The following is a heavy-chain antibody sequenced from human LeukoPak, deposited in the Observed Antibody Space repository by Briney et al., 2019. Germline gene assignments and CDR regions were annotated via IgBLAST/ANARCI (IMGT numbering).Heavy chain of an antibody. CDR2: IKGDESAK. V-gene: IGHV3-7*01. Sequence: GGSLRLSCAASGFTFSTYWMAWVRQAPGKGLEWVANIKGDESAKHQADSVKGRFTISRGNAHNSVYLQMSSLRGEDTGVYYCARDVVGSLDYWGQGTLVTVSS. J-gene: IGHJ4*02. D-gene: IGHD1-26*01. CDR1: GFTFSTYW. CDR3: ARDVVGSLDY.